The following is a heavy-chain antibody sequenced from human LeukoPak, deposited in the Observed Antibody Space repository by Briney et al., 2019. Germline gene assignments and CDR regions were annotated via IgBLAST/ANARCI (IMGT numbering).Heavy chain of an antibody. CDR1: GDSISTYY. Sequence: PSETLSLTCTVSGDSISTYYWSWIRQPPGKGLEWVGYIYYRVTSDYNPSLQSRVTMPVHMSTRKICLKLSSVTAADTAVYYCARAVGGDGSGSLWGAGTLVTVSS. J-gene: IGHJ4*02. CDR2: IYYRVTS. CDR3: ARAVGGDGSGSL. V-gene: IGHV4-59*01. D-gene: IGHD3-10*01.